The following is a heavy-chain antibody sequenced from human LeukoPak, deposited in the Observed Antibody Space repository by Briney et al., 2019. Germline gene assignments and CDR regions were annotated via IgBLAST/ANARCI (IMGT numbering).Heavy chain of an antibody. Sequence: SETLSLTCAVYGGSFSGNYWNWIRQSPGKGLEWIGEINHSGSTNYNPSLKSRVTISVDTSKNYFSLNLSSVTAADTAVYYCARGVAAARIWGQGTLVTVSS. D-gene: IGHD6-13*01. CDR2: INHSGST. CDR3: ARGVAAARI. J-gene: IGHJ4*02. CDR1: GGSFSGNY. V-gene: IGHV4-34*01.